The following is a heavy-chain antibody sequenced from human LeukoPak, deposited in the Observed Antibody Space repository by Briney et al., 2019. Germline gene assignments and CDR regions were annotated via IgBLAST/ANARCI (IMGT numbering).Heavy chain of an antibody. CDR2: MNPNSGNT. V-gene: IGHV1-8*01. J-gene: IGHJ5*02. D-gene: IGHD2-2*01. Sequence: GASVKVSFKASGYTFTSYDINWVRQATGQGLEWMGWMNPNSGNTGYAQKFQGRVTMTRNTSISTAYMELSSLRSEDTAVYYCARGRRPAPPGWFDPWGQGTLVTVSS. CDR3: ARGRRPAPPGWFDP. CDR1: GYTFTSYD.